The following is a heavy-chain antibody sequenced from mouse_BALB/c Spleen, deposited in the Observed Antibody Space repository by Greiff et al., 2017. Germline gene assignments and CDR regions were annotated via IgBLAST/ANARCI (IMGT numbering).Heavy chain of an antibody. Sequence: EVNVVESGGGLVKPGGSLKLSCAASGFAFSSYDMSWVRQTPEKRLEWVAYISSGGGSTYYPDTVKGRFTISRDNAKNTLYLQMSSLKSEDTAMYYCARSTMITPWFAYWGQGTLVTVSA. CDR1: GFAFSSYD. J-gene: IGHJ3*01. CDR2: ISSGGGST. D-gene: IGHD2-4*01. V-gene: IGHV5-12-1*01. CDR3: ARSTMITPWFAY.